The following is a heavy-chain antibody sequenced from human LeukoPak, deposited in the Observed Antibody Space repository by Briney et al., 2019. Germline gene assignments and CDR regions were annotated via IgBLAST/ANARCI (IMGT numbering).Heavy chain of an antibody. CDR1: GGSFSGYY. CDR3: ARGRRASVVTAIRYFDL. J-gene: IGHJ2*01. V-gene: IGHV4-34*01. Sequence: SETLSLTCAVYGGSFSGYYWSWIRQPPGKGLEWIGEINHSGSTNYNPSLKSRVTISVDTSKNQFSLKLSSVTGAVTAVYYCARGRRASVVTAIRYFDLWGRGTLVTVSS. D-gene: IGHD2-21*02. CDR2: INHSGST.